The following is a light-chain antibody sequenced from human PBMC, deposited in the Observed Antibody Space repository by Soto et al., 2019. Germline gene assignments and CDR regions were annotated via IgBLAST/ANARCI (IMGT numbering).Light chain of an antibody. CDR2: AAS. V-gene: IGKV3-15*01. CDR3: LQYNIWPLWT. J-gene: IGKJ1*01. Sequence: EIVMTQSPATLSVSPGDRATLSCRASESVTSSLAWYQQKPGQPPRLLVYAASTRATDVPARFSGGGSETEFTLPISSLQSEDFAVYFCLQYNIWPLWTFGQGTKVEIK. CDR1: ESVTSS.